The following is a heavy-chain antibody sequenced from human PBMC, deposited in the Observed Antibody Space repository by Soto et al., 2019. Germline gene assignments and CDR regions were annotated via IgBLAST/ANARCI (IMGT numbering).Heavy chain of an antibody. J-gene: IGHJ6*02. Sequence: PGGSLRLSCAASGFTVSSNYMSWVRQAPGKGLEWVSVIYSGGSTYYADSVKGRFTISRDNSKNTLYLQMNSLRAEDTAVYYCARDARSRVSGMDVWGQGTTVTVSS. CDR2: IYSGGST. CDR1: GFTVSSNY. V-gene: IGHV3-53*01. CDR3: ARDARSRVSGMDV. D-gene: IGHD2-2*01.